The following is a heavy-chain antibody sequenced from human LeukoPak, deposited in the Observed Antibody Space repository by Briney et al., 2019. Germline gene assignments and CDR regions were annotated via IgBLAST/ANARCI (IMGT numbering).Heavy chain of an antibody. CDR1: GFTFSSYS. J-gene: IGHJ4*02. CDR3: ARDRVWDYYDSSGYPFGY. D-gene: IGHD3-22*01. V-gene: IGHV3-21*01. Sequence: QAGGSLRLSCAASGFTFSSYSMNWVRQAPGKGLEWVSSISSSSSYIYYADSVKGRFTISRDNDKNSLYLQMNSLRAEDTAVYYCARDRVWDYYDSSGYPFGYWGQGTLVTVSS. CDR2: ISSSSSYI.